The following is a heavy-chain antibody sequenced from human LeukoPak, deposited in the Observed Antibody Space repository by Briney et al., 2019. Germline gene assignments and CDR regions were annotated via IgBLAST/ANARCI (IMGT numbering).Heavy chain of an antibody. CDR2: INPNSGAT. Sequence: ASVKVSCKASGYTFTGHYMHWVRQAPGQGLEWMGWINPNSGATNYAQKFQGRVTMTRDTSISAAYVEVSGLTSDDTAVYYCARRAVDDLDHWGQATLVTVSS. D-gene: IGHD2-2*01. V-gene: IGHV1-2*02. J-gene: IGHJ4*02. CDR3: ARRAVDDLDH. CDR1: GYTFTGHY.